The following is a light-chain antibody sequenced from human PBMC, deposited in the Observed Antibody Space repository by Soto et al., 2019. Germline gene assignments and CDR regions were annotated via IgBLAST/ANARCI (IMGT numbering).Light chain of an antibody. J-gene: IGKJ2*01. CDR1: QSISSK. Sequence: EIVMTQSPATLSVSPGERATLSCGASQSISSKLAWYQQKPGQAPRLLIYGASTRATGIPARFSGSGSGTEFTLTISRLQSEDFAVYYCQQYNNWPQTFGQGTKLEIK. V-gene: IGKV3-15*01. CDR2: GAS. CDR3: QQYNNWPQT.